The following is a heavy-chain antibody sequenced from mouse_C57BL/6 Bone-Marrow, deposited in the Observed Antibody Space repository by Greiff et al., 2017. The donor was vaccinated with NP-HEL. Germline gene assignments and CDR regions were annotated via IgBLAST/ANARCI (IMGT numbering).Heavy chain of an antibody. V-gene: IGHV5-17*01. Sequence: EVKLVESGGGLVKPGGSLKLSCAASGFTFSDYGMHWVRQAPEKGLEWVAYISSGSSTIYYADTVKGRFTISRDNAKNTLFLQMTSLRSEDTAMYYCALLPLGYFDVWGTGTTVTVSS. CDR2: ISSGSSTI. J-gene: IGHJ1*03. CDR3: ALLPLGYFDV. D-gene: IGHD5-5*01. CDR1: GFTFSDYG.